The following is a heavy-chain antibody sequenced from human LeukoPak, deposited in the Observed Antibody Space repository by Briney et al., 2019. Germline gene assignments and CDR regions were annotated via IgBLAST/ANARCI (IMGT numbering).Heavy chain of an antibody. D-gene: IGHD3-22*01. CDR3: AKDGLYYDSSGYTYYFDY. J-gene: IGHJ4*02. CDR1: GFTFSSYG. CDR2: IRYDGSNK. Sequence: GGSLRLSCAASGFTFSSYGIHWVRQAPGKGLEWVAFIRYDGSNKYYADSVKGRFTISRDNSKNTLYLQMNSLRAEDTAVYYCAKDGLYYDSSGYTYYFDYWGQGTLVTVSS. V-gene: IGHV3-30*02.